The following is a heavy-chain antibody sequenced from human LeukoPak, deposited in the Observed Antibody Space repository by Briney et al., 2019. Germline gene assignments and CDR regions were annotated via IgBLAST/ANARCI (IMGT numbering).Heavy chain of an antibody. Sequence: GGSLRLSCAASGFTFSSYWMSWVRQAPGKGLEWVANIKQDGSEKYYVDSVKGGFTISRDNAKNSLYLQMSSLRAEDTAVYYCARDPGWLQFRGEDYFDYWGQGTLVTVSS. CDR3: ARDPGWLQFRGEDYFDY. D-gene: IGHD5-24*01. V-gene: IGHV3-7*01. CDR1: GFTFSSYW. CDR2: IKQDGSEK. J-gene: IGHJ4*02.